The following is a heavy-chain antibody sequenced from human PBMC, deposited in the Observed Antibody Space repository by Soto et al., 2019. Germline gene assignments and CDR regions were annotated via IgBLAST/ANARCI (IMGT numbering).Heavy chain of an antibody. D-gene: IGHD5-18*01. CDR1: GGSISSGDYY. J-gene: IGHJ6*02. V-gene: IGHV4-30-4*01. CDR2: IYYSGST. Sequence: QVQLQESGPGLVKPSQTLSLTCTVSGGSISSGDYYWSWIRQPPGKGLEWIGYIYYSGSTYYNPSLKSRVTISVDTSKNQFSLRLSSVTAADTAVYYCARGLYSYVKKDSYYYYGMDVWGQGTTVTVSS. CDR3: ARGLYSYVKKDSYYYYGMDV.